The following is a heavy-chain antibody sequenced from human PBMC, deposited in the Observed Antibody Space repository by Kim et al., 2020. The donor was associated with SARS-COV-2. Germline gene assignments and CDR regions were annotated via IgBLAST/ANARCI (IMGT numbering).Heavy chain of an antibody. CDR3: ARGQDSGYSY. Sequence: NTGNAQKCQGRVTMTRNTSISTAYMELSSLRSEDTAVYYCARGQDSGYSYWGQGTLVTVSS. CDR2: NT. D-gene: IGHD5-18*01. J-gene: IGHJ4*02. V-gene: IGHV1-8*01.